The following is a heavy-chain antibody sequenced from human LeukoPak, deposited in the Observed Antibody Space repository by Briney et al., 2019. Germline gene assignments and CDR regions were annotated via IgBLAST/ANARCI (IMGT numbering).Heavy chain of an antibody. J-gene: IGHJ4*02. Sequence: GGSLRLSCAASGFIFSGFAMSWVRQGPGKGLEWVSAISGSGGSTYNADSVKGRFTISRDNSKNRLYLQMNSLRAEDTAVYYCAKRPRGNYLDPFDYWGQGTLVTVSS. CDR3: AKRPRGNYLDPFDY. CDR2: ISGSGGST. V-gene: IGHV3-23*01. D-gene: IGHD3-10*01. CDR1: GFIFSGFA.